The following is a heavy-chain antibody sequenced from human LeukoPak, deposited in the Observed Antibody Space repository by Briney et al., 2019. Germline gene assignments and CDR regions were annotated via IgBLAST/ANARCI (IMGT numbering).Heavy chain of an antibody. J-gene: IGHJ5*02. CDR2: IIPIFGTA. Sequence: GASVKVSCKASGGTFSSYAISWVRQAPGQGLEWKGRIIPIFGTANYAQKFQGRVTITTDESTSTAYMELSSLRSEDTAVYYCAISIAVAWYVNWFDPWGQGTLVTVSS. CDR3: AISIAVAWYVNWFDP. D-gene: IGHD6-19*01. CDR1: GGTFSSYA. V-gene: IGHV1-69*05.